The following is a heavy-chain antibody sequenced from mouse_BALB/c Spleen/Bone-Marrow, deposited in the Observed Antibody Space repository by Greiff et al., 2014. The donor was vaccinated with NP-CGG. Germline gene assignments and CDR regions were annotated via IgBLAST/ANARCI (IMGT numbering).Heavy chain of an antibody. D-gene: IGHD1-2*01. CDR2: IYPGDGDT. V-gene: IGHV1-80*01. CDR3: TRSTATFDY. Sequence: VKLVESGAELVRPGSSVKISCKASGYAFSVYWMNWVKQRPGQGLEWIGRIYPGDGDTNYNGKFKGKATLTADKSSSTAYMQLSSLTSEDSAVYFCTRSTATFDYWGQGTTLTVSS. CDR1: GYAFSVYW. J-gene: IGHJ2*01.